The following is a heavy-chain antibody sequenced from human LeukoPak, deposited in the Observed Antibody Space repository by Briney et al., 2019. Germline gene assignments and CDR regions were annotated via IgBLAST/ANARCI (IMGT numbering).Heavy chain of an antibody. V-gene: IGHV4-59*01. D-gene: IGHD1-20*01. J-gene: IGHJ6*03. CDR3: ARGEYKWNVENYYYMDV. Sequence: SETLSLTCTVSGGSIRSYYWSWIRQPPGKGLEWIGYVYYTGSTNYNPSLKSRVTISVDTSKNQFSLKLSSVTAADTAVYYCARGEYKWNVENYYYMDVWGKGTTVTVSS. CDR2: VYYTGST. CDR1: GGSIRSYY.